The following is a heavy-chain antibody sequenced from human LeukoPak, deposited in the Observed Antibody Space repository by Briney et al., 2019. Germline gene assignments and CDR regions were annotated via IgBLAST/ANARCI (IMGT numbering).Heavy chain of an antibody. J-gene: IGHJ6*03. V-gene: IGHV4-61*02. CDR2: IYTSGST. CDR1: GGSISISSYY. Sequence: SETLSLTCTVSGGSISISSYYWSWLRQPAGKGLEWIGRIYTSGSTNYNPSLKSRVTMSVDTSKNQFSLKLSSVTAADTAVYYCARDLITMVRGVISYYMDVWGKGTTVTISS. D-gene: IGHD3-10*01. CDR3: ARDLITMVRGVISYYMDV.